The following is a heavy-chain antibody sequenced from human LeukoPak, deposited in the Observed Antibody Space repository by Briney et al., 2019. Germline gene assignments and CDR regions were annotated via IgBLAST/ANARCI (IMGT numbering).Heavy chain of an antibody. CDR2: IYYSGST. CDR3: ARGPSLEFDSAFDI. J-gene: IGHJ3*02. Sequence: SETPSLTCTVSGGSISSGGYYWSWIRQHPGKGLEWIGYIYYSGSTYYNPSLKSRVTISVDTSKNQFSLKLSSVTAADTAVYYCARGPSLEFDSAFDIWGQGTMVTVSS. V-gene: IGHV4-31*03. D-gene: IGHD2-2*01. CDR1: GGSISSGGYY.